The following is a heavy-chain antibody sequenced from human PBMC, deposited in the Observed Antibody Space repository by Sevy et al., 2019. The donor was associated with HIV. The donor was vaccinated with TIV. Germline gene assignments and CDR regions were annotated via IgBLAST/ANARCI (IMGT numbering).Heavy chain of an antibody. CDR1: GFTVNSNY. J-gene: IGHJ3*02. CDR2: IYTGDNT. CDR3: ARLSLYYHDSDGYYTTGNAFDI. Sequence: GGSLRLSCAATGFTVNSNYMSWVRQAPGKGLEWVSIIYTGDNTYYTDSVKGQFTISRDNSKNTLYLQMNSLRAEDTAVDYCARLSLYYHDSDGYYTTGNAFDIWGQGTMVTVSS. D-gene: IGHD3-22*01. V-gene: IGHV3-53*01.